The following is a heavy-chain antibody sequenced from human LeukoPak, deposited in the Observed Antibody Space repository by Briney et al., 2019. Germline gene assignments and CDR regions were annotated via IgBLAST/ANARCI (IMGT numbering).Heavy chain of an antibody. CDR3: ARGLDDYFDY. V-gene: IGHV3-30-3*01. Sequence: PGGSLRLSCAASGFTFSSYAMHWVRQAPGKGLEWVAVISYDGSNKYYADSVKGRFTISRDNSKNTLYLQMNSPRAEDTAVYYCARGLDDYFDYWGQGTLVTVSS. D-gene: IGHD3-16*01. CDR1: GFTFSSYA. CDR2: ISYDGSNK. J-gene: IGHJ4*02.